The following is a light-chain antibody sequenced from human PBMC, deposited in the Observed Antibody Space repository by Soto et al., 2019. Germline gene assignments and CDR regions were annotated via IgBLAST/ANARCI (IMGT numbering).Light chain of an antibody. CDR1: QSVSSY. Sequence: EIVLTHSPATLSLSPWEIATLSCGASQSVSSYLAWYQQKPGQAPRLLIYDASNRATGIPARFSGSGSGTDFTLIISSLEPEDFAVYYCQQRSNRPPWTFGQGTKVDIK. V-gene: IGKV3-11*01. CDR3: QQRSNRPPWT. J-gene: IGKJ1*01. CDR2: DAS.